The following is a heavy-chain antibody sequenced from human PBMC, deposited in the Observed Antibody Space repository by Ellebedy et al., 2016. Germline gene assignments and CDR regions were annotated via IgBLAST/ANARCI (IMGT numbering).Heavy chain of an antibody. CDR1: GFTVSSNY. V-gene: IGHV3-23*01. Sequence: GESLKISCAASGFTVSSNYMSWVRQAPGKGLEWVSSISGSGGSTYYADSVKGRFTISRDNSKNTLYLQMNTLRAEDTAVYYCVNYVTTFEMGAVDYWGQGTLVTVSS. D-gene: IGHD1-1*01. CDR2: ISGSGGST. J-gene: IGHJ4*02. CDR3: VNYVTTFEMGAVDY.